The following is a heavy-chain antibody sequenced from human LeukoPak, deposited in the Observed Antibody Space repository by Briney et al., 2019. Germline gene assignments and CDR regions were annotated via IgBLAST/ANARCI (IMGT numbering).Heavy chain of an antibody. D-gene: IGHD1-26*01. CDR3: ASRIVGTPDYFDY. CDR2: IQQDGNEK. V-gene: IGHV3-7*01. Sequence: GRSLRLSCAASGFTFSSYGMHWVRQAPGKGLEWVANIQQDGNEKYYVDSVKGRFTISRDNAKNSLYLQMNSLRVEDTAVYYCASRIVGTPDYFDYWGQGTLVTVSS. CDR1: GFTFSSYG. J-gene: IGHJ4*02.